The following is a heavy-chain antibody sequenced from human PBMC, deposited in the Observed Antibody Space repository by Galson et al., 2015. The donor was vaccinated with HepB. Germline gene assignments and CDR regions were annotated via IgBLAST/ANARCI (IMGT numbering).Heavy chain of an antibody. D-gene: IGHD2-15*01. Sequence: SLRLSCAASGFTFSNYWMHWVRQVPGKGLVWVSRIESDGSIADYADSVKGRFTISRDNTKDTVYLQMNSRRVEDTAVYYCARGCAVYCSGGFCPGALEFWGQGTMVTVSS. CDR3: ARGCAVYCSGGFCPGALEF. J-gene: IGHJ3*01. CDR2: IESDGSIA. V-gene: IGHV3-74*01. CDR1: GFTFSNYW.